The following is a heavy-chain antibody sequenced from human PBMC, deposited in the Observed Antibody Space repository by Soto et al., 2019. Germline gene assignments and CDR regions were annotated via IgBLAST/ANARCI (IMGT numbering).Heavy chain of an antibody. Sequence: GGSLRLSCRASGFTFGVYIMSWVRQAQGKGWGWVGFIRSKAYGERTEYAASVKGRFTISRDNSGGIAYLQMNGLKTEDTAVYYCTRVSGDYVRYYNYGMDVWGQGTTVTVSS. CDR1: GFTFGVYI. J-gene: IGHJ6*02. CDR3: TRVSGDYVRYYNYGMDV. D-gene: IGHD2-21*02. CDR2: IRSKAYGERT. V-gene: IGHV3-49*04.